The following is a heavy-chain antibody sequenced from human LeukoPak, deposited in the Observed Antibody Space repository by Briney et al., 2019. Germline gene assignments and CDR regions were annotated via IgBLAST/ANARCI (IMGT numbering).Heavy chain of an antibody. CDR1: GGSFSGYY. CDR3: ARYPPRGYYYYGMDA. Sequence: ASETLSLTCAVYGGSFSGYYWSWIRQPPGKGLEWIGEINHSGSTNYNPSLKSRVTISVDTSKNQFSLKLSSVTAADTAVYYCARYPPRGYYYYGMDAWGQGTTVTVSS. J-gene: IGHJ6*02. V-gene: IGHV4-34*01. CDR2: INHSGST.